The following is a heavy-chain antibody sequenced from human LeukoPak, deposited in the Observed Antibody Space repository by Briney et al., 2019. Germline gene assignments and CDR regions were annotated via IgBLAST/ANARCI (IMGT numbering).Heavy chain of an antibody. CDR2: IRYDGSNK. Sequence: GGSLRLSCAASGFTFSSYGMHWVRQAPGKGLEWVAFIRYDGSNKYYADSVKGRFTISRDNSKNTLYLQMNSLRAEDTAVYYCAREPFWSGYYSNLHFDYWGQGTLVTVSS. CDR1: GFTFSSYG. D-gene: IGHD3-3*01. V-gene: IGHV3-30*02. J-gene: IGHJ4*02. CDR3: AREPFWSGYYSNLHFDY.